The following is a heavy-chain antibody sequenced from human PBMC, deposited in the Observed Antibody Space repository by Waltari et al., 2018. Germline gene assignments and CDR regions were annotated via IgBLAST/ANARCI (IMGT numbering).Heavy chain of an antibody. CDR3: ATHPVPRRHNPYSSGWYYFDY. D-gene: IGHD6-19*01. Sequence: QVQLVQSGAEVQKPGASVKVSCKVSGYTLTELSMHWVRQAPGKGLEWMGGFDPEDGETIYAQKFQGRVTMTEDTSTDTAYMELSSLRSEDTAVYYCATHPVPRRHNPYSSGWYYFDYWGQGTLVTVSS. CDR1: GYTLTELS. V-gene: IGHV1-24*01. J-gene: IGHJ4*02. CDR2: FDPEDGET.